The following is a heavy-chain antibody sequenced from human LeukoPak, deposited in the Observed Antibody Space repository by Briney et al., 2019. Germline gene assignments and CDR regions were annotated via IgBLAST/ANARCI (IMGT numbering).Heavy chain of an antibody. CDR2: ISYDGSNK. D-gene: IGHD5-12*01. V-gene: IGHV3-30*18. CDR1: GFPFSSYG. J-gene: IGHJ4*02. CDR3: AKGDTGGYDSPDYFDY. Sequence: GGSLSLSCAASGFPFSSYGMHWVRQAPGKGLEWVAVISYDGSNKYYADSVKGRFTISRDNSKNTLYLQMNSLRAEDTAVYYCAKGDTGGYDSPDYFDYWGQGTLVTVSS.